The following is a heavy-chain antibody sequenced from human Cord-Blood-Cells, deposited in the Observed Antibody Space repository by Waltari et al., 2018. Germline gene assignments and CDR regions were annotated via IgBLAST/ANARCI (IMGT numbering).Heavy chain of an antibody. CDR2: SNTYRGGT. CDR1: GYTFTGYY. J-gene: IGHJ4*02. D-gene: IGHD3-3*01. V-gene: IGHV1-2*02. Sequence: QVQLVQSGAEVKKPGASVKVSCTASGYTFTGYYMHWVRQAPGQGLEWSAWSNTYRGGTNYAQKLQGRVAMTRDTSSSPAYMDLSRLRSDDTAVYYCATDPFTICGVVTGESWGQGTLVTVSS. CDR3: ATDPFTICGVVTGES.